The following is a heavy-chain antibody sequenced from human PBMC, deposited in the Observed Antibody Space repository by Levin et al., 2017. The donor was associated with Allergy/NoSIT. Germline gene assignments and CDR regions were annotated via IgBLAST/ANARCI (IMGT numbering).Heavy chain of an antibody. CDR1: GYTFTSYD. V-gene: IGHV1-8*01. CDR2: MNPNSGNT. CDR3: ARALAGYYYGSGSYYNVLPY. D-gene: IGHD3-10*01. J-gene: IGHJ4*02. Sequence: ASVKVSCKASGYTFTSYDINWVRQATGQGLEWMGWMNPNSGNTGYAQKFQGRVTMTRNTSISTAYMELSSLRSEDTAVYYCARALAGYYYGSGSYYNVLPYWGQGTLVTVSS.